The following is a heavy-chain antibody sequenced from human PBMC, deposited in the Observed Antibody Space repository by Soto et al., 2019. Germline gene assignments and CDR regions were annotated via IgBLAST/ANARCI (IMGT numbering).Heavy chain of an antibody. V-gene: IGHV4-34*01. CDR1: GASFSGYY. D-gene: IGHD5-18*01. CDR2: IDHTGSS. J-gene: IGHJ4*02. Sequence: QVQLQQWGAGLLKPSETMSLTCDVYGASFSGYYWNWIRQSPEKGLEWIGEIDHTGSSTFNPSLKSRITXXVXTFXNQFSLRLSAVTAADTAVYYCARGGRYSHGPSLDYWGQGTLVTVSS. CDR3: ARGGRYSHGPSLDY.